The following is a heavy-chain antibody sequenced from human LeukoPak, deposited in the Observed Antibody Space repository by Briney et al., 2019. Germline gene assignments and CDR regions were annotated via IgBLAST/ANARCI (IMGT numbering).Heavy chain of an antibody. V-gene: IGHV3-23*01. Sequence: GGSLRLSCAASGFTFSSYAMSWVRQAPGKGLEWVSAIGDSGDSTYYADSVKGRFTFCRDNSKSKLHLQLTSLSAEDTALYYCAKTRIPSPSGLLWWLAYWGQGTLVTVSS. CDR2: IGDSGDST. J-gene: IGHJ4*02. CDR1: GFTFSSYA. D-gene: IGHD2-21*01. CDR3: AKTRIPSPSGLLWWLAY.